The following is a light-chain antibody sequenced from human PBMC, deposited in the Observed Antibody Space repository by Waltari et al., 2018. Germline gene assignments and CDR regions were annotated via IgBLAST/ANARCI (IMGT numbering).Light chain of an antibody. Sequence: EIVFTHFPGTLSLSPGERATLSCRASQSVSRNVSWYQQKPGQAPKLLIYGASSRATGIPDRFTGSGSGTDFSLTISSLESEDFAIYFCQHYVRLPATFGQGTKVEIK. CDR3: QHYVRLPAT. V-gene: IGKV3-20*01. CDR1: QSVSRN. J-gene: IGKJ1*01. CDR2: GAS.